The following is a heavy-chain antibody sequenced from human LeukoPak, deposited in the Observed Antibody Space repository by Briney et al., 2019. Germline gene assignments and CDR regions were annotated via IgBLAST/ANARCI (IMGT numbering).Heavy chain of an antibody. J-gene: IGHJ4*02. V-gene: IGHV4-34*01. CDR2: INHSGST. Sequence: SETLSLTCAVYGGSFSGYYWSWIRQPPGKGLEWIGEINHSGSTNYNPSLKSRVTISVDTSKNQFSLKLSSVTAADTAVYYCARGRRSGSYKRDYFDYWGQGTLVTVSS. CDR1: GGSFSGYY. CDR3: ARGRRSGSYKRDYFDY. D-gene: IGHD1-26*01.